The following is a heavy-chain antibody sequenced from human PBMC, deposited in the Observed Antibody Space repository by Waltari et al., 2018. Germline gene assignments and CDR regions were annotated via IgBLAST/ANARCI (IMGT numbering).Heavy chain of an antibody. CDR2: SSAGGATT. D-gene: IGHD3-16*01. CDR3: ARVLRMGDLPHLS. J-gene: IGHJ5*02. CDR1: GFTFNNYA. V-gene: IGHV3-23*01. Sequence: EMQQLESGGGLVQPGGSLRLSCATSGFTFNNYAMNWVRQAPGKGMGWVSASSAGGATTYYADSMKGRFTISRDNSKNTLYLQMNSLRAEDTAVYYCARVLRMGDLPHLSWGQGTLVTVSS.